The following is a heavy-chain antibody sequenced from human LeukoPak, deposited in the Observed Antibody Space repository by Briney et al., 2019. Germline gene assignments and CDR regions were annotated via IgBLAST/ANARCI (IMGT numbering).Heavy chain of an antibody. CDR1: GGSISSSSYY. V-gene: IGHV4-39*07. D-gene: IGHD6-19*01. CDR3: ARVGSGWSPELDY. CDR2: IYYSGST. J-gene: IGHJ4*02. Sequence: SETLSLTCTVSGGSISSSSYYWGWIRQPPGKGLEWIGSIYYSGSTYYNPSLKSRVTISVDTSKNQFSLKLSSVTAADTAVYYCARVGSGWSPELDYWGQGTLVTVSS.